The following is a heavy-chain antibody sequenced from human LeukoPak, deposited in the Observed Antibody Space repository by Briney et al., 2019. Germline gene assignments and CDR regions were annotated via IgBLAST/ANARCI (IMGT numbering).Heavy chain of an antibody. CDR3: ARGGFSGYDVGDY. CDR1: GFTFSSYW. Sequence: PGGSLRLSCAASGFTFSSYWMHWVRQAPGKGLVWVSRINSDGSSTSYADSVKGRFTISRDNAKNTLYLQMNSLRAEDTAVYYCARGGFSGYDVGDYWGQGTLVTVSS. V-gene: IGHV3-74*01. D-gene: IGHD5-12*01. CDR2: INSDGSST. J-gene: IGHJ4*02.